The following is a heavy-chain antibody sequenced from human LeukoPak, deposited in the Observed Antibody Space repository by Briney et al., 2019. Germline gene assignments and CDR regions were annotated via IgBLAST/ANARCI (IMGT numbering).Heavy chain of an antibody. J-gene: IGHJ4*02. CDR3: ARSSYSINPPYFFDY. V-gene: IGHV5-51*01. D-gene: IGHD2-2*01. CDR2: LYPGDSDT. CDR1: GYSFTKYW. Sequence: GESLKISCKSFGYSFTKYWIGWVRQMPGKDLEWMGILYPGDSDTRYNPSFQGQVTISADKSISTAYLQWSSLKASDTAMYYCARSSYSINPPYFFDYWGQGTLVTVSS.